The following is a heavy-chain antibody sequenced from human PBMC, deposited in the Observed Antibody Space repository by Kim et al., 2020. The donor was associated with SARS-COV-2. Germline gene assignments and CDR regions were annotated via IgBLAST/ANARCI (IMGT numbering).Heavy chain of an antibody. Sequence: GESLKISCKGSGYSFTSYWISWVRQMPGKGLEWMGRIDPSDSYTNYSPSFQGHVTISADKSISTAYLQWSSLKASDTAMYYCARHLAHRAAPVVVTATYLFGYWGQGTLVTVSS. CDR2: IDPSDSYT. J-gene: IGHJ4*02. CDR1: GYSFTSYW. V-gene: IGHV5-10-1*01. CDR3: ARHLAHRAAPVVVTATYLFGY. D-gene: IGHD2-21*02.